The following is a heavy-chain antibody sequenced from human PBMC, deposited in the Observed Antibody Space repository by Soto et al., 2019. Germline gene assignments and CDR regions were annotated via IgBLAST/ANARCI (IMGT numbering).Heavy chain of an antibody. J-gene: IGHJ4*02. D-gene: IGHD5-12*01. CDR2: IWYDGSNK. CDR3: ARERRPYSGYEYYFDY. Sequence: GGSLRLSCAASGFTFSSYGMHWVRQAPGKGLEWVAVIWYDGSNKYYADSVKGRFTISRDNSKNTLYLQMNSLRAEDTAVYYCARERRPYSGYEYYFDYWGQGTLVTVSS. V-gene: IGHV3-33*01. CDR1: GFTFSSYG.